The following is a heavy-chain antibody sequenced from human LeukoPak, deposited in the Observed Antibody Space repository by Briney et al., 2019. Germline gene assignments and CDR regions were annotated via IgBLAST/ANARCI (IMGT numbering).Heavy chain of an antibody. Sequence: PSETLSLTFTVSGGSISSYYWSWIRQPPGKGLEWIGYIYYSGSTNYNPSLKSRVTISVDTSKNQFSLKLSSVTAADTAVYYCARGKRTYNWFDPWGQGTLVTVSS. J-gene: IGHJ5*02. V-gene: IGHV4-59*01. CDR3: ARGKRTYNWFDP. CDR1: GGSISSYY. D-gene: IGHD2-8*01. CDR2: IYYSGST.